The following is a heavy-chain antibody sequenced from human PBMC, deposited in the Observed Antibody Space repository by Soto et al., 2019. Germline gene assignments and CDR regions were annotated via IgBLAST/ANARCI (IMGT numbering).Heavy chain of an antibody. Sequence: SETLSLTCSVSGDYIHVGGYYWTWIRQRPGKGLEWMGYIYYTGKTYYNPSLESRLTMSVDRSKNQFSLRLTSVTAADTAVYLCGRDLTSNANCIDPWGQGTLVTVSS. D-gene: IGHD2-2*01. CDR2: IYYTGKT. CDR3: GRDLTSNANCIDP. CDR1: GDYIHVGGYY. J-gene: IGHJ5*02. V-gene: IGHV4-30-4*01.